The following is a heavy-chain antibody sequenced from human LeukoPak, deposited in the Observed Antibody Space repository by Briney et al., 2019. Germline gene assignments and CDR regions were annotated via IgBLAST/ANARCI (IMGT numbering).Heavy chain of an antibody. CDR1: GFTFSSYA. D-gene: IGHD2-2*01. CDR3: AGYCSGTSCLGFDY. Sequence: GGSLRLSCAASGFTFSSYAMSWVRQAPGKGLEWVSVIYSGGSTYYADSVKGRFTISRDNSKNTLFLQMNSLRAEDTAVYYCAGYCSGTSCLGFDYWGQGTLVTVSS. V-gene: IGHV3-53*01. J-gene: IGHJ4*02. CDR2: IYSGGST.